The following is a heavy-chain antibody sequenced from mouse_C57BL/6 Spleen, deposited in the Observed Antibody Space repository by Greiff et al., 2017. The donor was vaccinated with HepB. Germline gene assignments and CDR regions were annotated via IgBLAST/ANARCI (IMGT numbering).Heavy chain of an antibody. CDR1: GFSLTSYA. D-gene: IGHD1-1*01. CDR3: ARKRIYGRRVGYAMDY. Sequence: VQLVESGPGLVAPSQSLSITCTVSGFSLTSYAISWVRQPPGKGLEWLGVIWTGGGTNYNSALKSRLSISKDNTKSHVVLKMDSLQTDDTARYYCARKRIYGRRVGYAMDYWGQGTSVTVSS. V-gene: IGHV2-9-1*01. J-gene: IGHJ4*01. CDR2: IWTGGGT.